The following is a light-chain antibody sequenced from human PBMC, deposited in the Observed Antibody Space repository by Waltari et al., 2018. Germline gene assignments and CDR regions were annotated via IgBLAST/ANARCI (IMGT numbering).Light chain of an antibody. Sequence: QSVLTQPPSASGTPGQRVTTSCSGSSSNIGRNHVYWYQQLPGTDPKLLIYRNNQRPSGVPDRFSGSKSGTSASLAISGLRSEDEADYYCAAWEDSLSGPVVFGGGTKLTVL. CDR1: SSNIGRNH. V-gene: IGLV1-47*01. CDR3: AAWEDSLSGPVV. CDR2: RNN. J-gene: IGLJ2*01.